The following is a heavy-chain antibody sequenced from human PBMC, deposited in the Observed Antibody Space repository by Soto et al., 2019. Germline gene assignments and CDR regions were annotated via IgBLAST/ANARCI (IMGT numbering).Heavy chain of an antibody. V-gene: IGHV3-33*01. CDR1: GFTFSSYG. CDR3: AILPSFGVVHHPIYYYYGMDV. J-gene: IGHJ6*02. Sequence: PGGSLRLSCAASGFTFSSYGMHWVRQAPGKGLEWVAVIWYDGSNKYYADSVKGRFTISRDNSKNALYLQMNSLRAEDTAVYYCAILPSFGVVHHPIYYYYGMDVWGQGTTVTVSS. CDR2: IWYDGSNK. D-gene: IGHD3-3*01.